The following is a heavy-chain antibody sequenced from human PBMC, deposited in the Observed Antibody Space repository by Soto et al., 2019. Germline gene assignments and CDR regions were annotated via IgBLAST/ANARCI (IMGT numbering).Heavy chain of an antibody. D-gene: IGHD1-1*01. CDR3: ARASKGVATLDRGFDY. CDR2: IYPGDCNT. J-gene: IGHJ4*02. V-gene: IGHV5-51*01. CDR1: RYSVTSYL. Sequence: WTGSRYSVTSYLIGCVRPLHRKGLEWMGIIYPGDCNTRYSPTFQGQVTISADKSISTAYLEWSSLKASDTAMYYCARASKGVATLDRGFDYWGQGTLVTVSS.